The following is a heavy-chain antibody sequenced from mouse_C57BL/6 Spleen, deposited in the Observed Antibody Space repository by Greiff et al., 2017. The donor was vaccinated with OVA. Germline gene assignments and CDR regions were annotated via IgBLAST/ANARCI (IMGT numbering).Heavy chain of an antibody. CDR2: INPSSGYT. D-gene: IGHD3-2*02. CDR3: ARTSSGYSYYFDY. J-gene: IGHJ2*01. Sequence: VQLQQSGAELAKPGASVKLSCKASGYTFTSYWMHWVKQRPGQGLEWIGYINPSSGYTKYNQKFKDKATLTADKSSSTAYMQLSSLTYEDSAVYYCARTSSGYSYYFDYWGQGTTLTVSS. V-gene: IGHV1-7*01. CDR1: GYTFTSYW.